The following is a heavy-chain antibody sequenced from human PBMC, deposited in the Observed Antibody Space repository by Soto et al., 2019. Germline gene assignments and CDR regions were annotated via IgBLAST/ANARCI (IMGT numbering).Heavy chain of an antibody. CDR1: GDTFDTYA. CDR3: ARGLGASTRDRECSRHTCYVAGGY. D-gene: IGHD2-2*01. CDR2: VIPVFDTA. Sequence: QVQLVQSGAEVKKPGSSVRISCKASGDTFDTYAFTWVRQAPGQGLEWLGGVIPVFDTAHYAQHFQGRVTITADEFSSTAYLELRSLRPEDTAVYYCARGLGASTRDRECSRHTCYVAGGYWGQGNLVTVSS. J-gene: IGHJ4*02. V-gene: IGHV1-69*01.